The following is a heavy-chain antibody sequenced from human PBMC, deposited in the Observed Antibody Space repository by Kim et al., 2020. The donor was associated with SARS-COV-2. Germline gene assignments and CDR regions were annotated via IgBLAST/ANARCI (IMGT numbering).Heavy chain of an antibody. CDR3: TTYASGWT. CDR1: GFTFNDAW. Sequence: GGSLRLSCAASGFTFNDAWMSWVRQAPGKGPEWVGRIVSKTDGGTTDYAAPVKGRFTISRDDAKNTLYLQMNNLKTEDTAVYDCTTYASGWTWGQGALVT. CDR2: IVSKTDGGTT. D-gene: IGHD6-19*01. J-gene: IGHJ5*02. V-gene: IGHV3-15*04.